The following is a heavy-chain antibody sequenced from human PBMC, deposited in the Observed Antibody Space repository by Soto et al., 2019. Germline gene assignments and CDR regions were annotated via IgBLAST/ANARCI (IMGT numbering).Heavy chain of an antibody. CDR3: ARDGYYDSSGYRSGFDY. Sequence: EASVKVSCKASGYTFTSYGISWVRQAPGQGLEWMGWISAYNGNTNYAQKLQGRVTMTTDTSTSTAYMELRSLRSDDTAVYYCARDGYYDSSGYRSGFDYWGQGTLVTVSS. CDR1: GYTFTSYG. V-gene: IGHV1-18*01. J-gene: IGHJ4*02. CDR2: ISAYNGNT. D-gene: IGHD3-22*01.